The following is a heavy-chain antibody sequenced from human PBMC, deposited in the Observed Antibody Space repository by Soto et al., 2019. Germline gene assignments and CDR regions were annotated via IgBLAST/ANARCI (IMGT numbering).Heavy chain of an antibody. CDR1: GFTFSGSA. J-gene: IGHJ4*02. Sequence: SLRLSCASSGFTFSGSAMHWVRQASGEGLEWVGRIRSKANSYATAYAASVKGRFIISRDDSKNTAYLQMNSLKTEDTAVYYCTSLTFGYSSGWYSYWGQGTLVTVSS. V-gene: IGHV3-73*01. CDR3: TSLTFGYSSGWYSY. CDR2: IRSKANSYAT. D-gene: IGHD6-19*01.